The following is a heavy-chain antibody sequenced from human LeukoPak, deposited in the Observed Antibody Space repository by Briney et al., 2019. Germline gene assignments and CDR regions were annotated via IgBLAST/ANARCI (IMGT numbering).Heavy chain of an antibody. J-gene: IGHJ4*02. CDR1: GFTFSSYE. D-gene: IGHD3-16*02. CDR2: ISSSGSTI. CDR3: ARVFFTFGGVIVPYYFDY. V-gene: IGHV3-48*03. Sequence: GGSLRLSCAASGFTFSSYEMNWVRQAPGKGLEWVSYISSSGSTIYYADSVKGRFTISRDNSKNTLYLQMNSLRAEDTAVYYCARVFFTFGGVIVPYYFDYWGQGTLVTVSS.